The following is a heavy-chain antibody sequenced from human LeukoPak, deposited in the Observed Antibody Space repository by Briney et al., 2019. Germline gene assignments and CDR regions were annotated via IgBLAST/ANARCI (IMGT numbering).Heavy chain of an antibody. CDR1: GGSISSYY. CDR2: IYYSGST. V-gene: IGHV4-59*08. J-gene: IGHJ6*02. Sequence: SETLSLTCTVSGGSISSYYWSWIRQPPGEGLEWIGYIYYSGSTNYNPSLQSRVTISVDTSKNQFSLKLSSVTAADTAVYYCARLGGGYYYYGMDVWGQGTTVTVSS. CDR3: ARLGGGYYYYGMDV. D-gene: IGHD3-16*01.